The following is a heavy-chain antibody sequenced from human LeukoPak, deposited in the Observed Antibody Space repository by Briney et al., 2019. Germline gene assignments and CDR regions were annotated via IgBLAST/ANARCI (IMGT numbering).Heavy chain of an antibody. CDR1: GGSISSNNYH. Sequence: PSETLSLTCTVSGGSISSNNYHWGRVRQPPGKGRVWLGCYYYSGSTYYHPSLQSPVTISLCPSQNRFSLKLSSVSAAAPALRYSTGRTQSGYYFDYWGQGTLVTVSS. CDR3: TGRTQSGYYFDY. V-gene: IGHV4-39*01. CDR2: YYYSGST. J-gene: IGHJ4*02. D-gene: IGHD1-26*01.